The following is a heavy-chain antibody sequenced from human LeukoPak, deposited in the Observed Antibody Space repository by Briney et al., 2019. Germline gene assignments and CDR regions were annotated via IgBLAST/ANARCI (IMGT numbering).Heavy chain of an antibody. J-gene: IGHJ4*02. D-gene: IGHD6-13*01. CDR2: IIPIFGTA. V-gene: IGHV1-69*01. CDR1: GGTFSSYA. CDR3: ARVQGPTAAVYYFDY. Sequence: GSSVKVSCKASGGTFSSYAISWVRQAPGQGLEWMGGIIPIFGTANYAQKFQGRVTITADESTSTAYMELSSLRSEDTAVYYCARVQGPTAAVYYFDYWGQGTLVTVSS.